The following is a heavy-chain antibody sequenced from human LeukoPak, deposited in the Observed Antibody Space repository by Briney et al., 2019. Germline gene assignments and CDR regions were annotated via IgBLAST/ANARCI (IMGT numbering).Heavy chain of an antibody. CDR3: ARGAFLPQYRRDFDP. V-gene: IGHV1-8*01. J-gene: IGHJ5*02. Sequence: ASVKVSRKASGYTFTSYDINWVRQATGQGPEWMGWMNPNNNNVGYAQKFQGRVTMTRDTSISTAYMELGSLTSEDTAVYYCARGAFLPQYRRDFDPWGQGTLVTVSS. D-gene: IGHD6-6*01. CDR2: MNPNNNNV. CDR1: GYTFTSYD.